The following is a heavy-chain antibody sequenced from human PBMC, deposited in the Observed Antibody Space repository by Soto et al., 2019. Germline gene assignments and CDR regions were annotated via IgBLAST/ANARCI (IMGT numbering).Heavy chain of an antibody. CDR3: AKPGERGYCSGGSCYVDY. D-gene: IGHD2-15*01. CDR1: GFTFSSYG. J-gene: IGHJ4*02. V-gene: IGHV3-30*18. Sequence: GGSLRLSCAASGFTFSSYGMHWVRQAPGKGLEWVAVISYDGSNKYYADSVKGRFTISRDNSKNTLYLQMNSLRAEDTAVYYCAKPGERGYCSGGSCYVDYWGQGTLVTVSS. CDR2: ISYDGSNK.